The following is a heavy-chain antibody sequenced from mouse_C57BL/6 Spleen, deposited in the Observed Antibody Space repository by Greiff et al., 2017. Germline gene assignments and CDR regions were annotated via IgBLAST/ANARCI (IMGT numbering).Heavy chain of an antibody. Sequence: VQLQQSGTVLARPGASVKMSCKTSGYTFTSYWMHWVKQRPGPGLEWIGAIYPGNSDTSYNQKFKGKAKLTAVTSASTAYMELSSLTNEDSAVYYCTRDAGYYGNYVGYFDVWGTGTTVTVSS. J-gene: IGHJ1*03. D-gene: IGHD2-1*01. CDR3: TRDAGYYGNYVGYFDV. CDR2: IYPGNSDT. V-gene: IGHV1-5*01. CDR1: GYTFTSYW.